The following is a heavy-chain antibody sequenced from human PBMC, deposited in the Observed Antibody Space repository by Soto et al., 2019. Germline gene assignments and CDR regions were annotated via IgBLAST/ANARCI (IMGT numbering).Heavy chain of an antibody. Sequence: EVQLVESGGGLVQPGGSLRLSCAASGFTFSSYSMNWVRQAPGKGLEWVSYISSSSSTIYYADSVKGRFTISRDNAKNSLYLQMNSLRAEDTAVYYCAVVPAANGHYGMDVWGQGPTVTVPS. CDR3: AVVPAANGHYGMDV. J-gene: IGHJ6*02. V-gene: IGHV3-48*01. CDR2: ISSSSSTI. CDR1: GFTFSSYS. D-gene: IGHD2-2*01.